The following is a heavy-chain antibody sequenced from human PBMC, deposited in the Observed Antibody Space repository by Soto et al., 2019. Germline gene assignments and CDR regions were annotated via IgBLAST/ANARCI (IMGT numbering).Heavy chain of an antibody. J-gene: IGHJ4*02. CDR1: GFTFSGYY. V-gene: IGHV3-7*01. Sequence: EVQLVESGGGLVQPGGSLRLSCAASGFTFSGYYMTWVRQSPGRGLEWVGKIKQDGSEKYYVDSLKGRFTISRDNAKKSLYLQMHSLRVEDTAVYYCARGRSDDYFDYWGQGTLVTVSS. D-gene: IGHD2-15*01. CDR3: ARGRSDDYFDY. CDR2: IKQDGSEK.